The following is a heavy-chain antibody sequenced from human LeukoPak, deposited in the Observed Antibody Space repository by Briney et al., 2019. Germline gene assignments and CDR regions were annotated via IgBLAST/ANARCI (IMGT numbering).Heavy chain of an antibody. J-gene: IGHJ1*01. CDR1: GFSFRSYW. Sequence: GGSLRLSCVVSGFSFRSYWMHWVRQVPGKGLVWVSRITSDGSRTTYADCVKGRFTISRDNAKNTLYLQMNGLRADDTAVYFCARDGSGWPEAWGQGTLVTVSS. CDR3: ARDGSGWPEA. D-gene: IGHD6-19*01. CDR2: ITSDGSRT. V-gene: IGHV3-74*01.